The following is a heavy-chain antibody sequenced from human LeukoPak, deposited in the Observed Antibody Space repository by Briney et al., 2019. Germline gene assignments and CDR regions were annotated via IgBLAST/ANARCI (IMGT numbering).Heavy chain of an antibody. D-gene: IGHD3-3*01. V-gene: IGHV1-46*01. CDR1: GYTFTSHY. Sequence: ASVKVSCKASGYTFTSHYMHWVRQAPGQGLEWMGIINPSGGSTSYAQKFQGRVTITADESTSTAYMELSSLRSEDTAVYYCARVRLRILRFLEWLSWGQGTLVTVSS. J-gene: IGHJ4*02. CDR3: ARVRLRILRFLEWLS. CDR2: INPSGGST.